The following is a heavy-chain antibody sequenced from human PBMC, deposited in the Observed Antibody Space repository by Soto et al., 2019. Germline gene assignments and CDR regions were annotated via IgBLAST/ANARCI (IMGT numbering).Heavy chain of an antibody. Sequence: SVNGYWKTAEDGNRVYPSGWGRQAPEQGLEWMGGISPIFGTANYAQKFQGRVTITADNSANTVYLELSSLRSEDTAVYYCVCPTEDSRGDCSSFSGFWGRRTLVPV. CDR1: EDGNRVYP. CDR3: VCPTEDSRGDCSSFSGF. D-gene: IGHD2-21*01. V-gene: IGHV1-69*06. J-gene: IGHJ2*01. CDR2: ISPIFGTA.